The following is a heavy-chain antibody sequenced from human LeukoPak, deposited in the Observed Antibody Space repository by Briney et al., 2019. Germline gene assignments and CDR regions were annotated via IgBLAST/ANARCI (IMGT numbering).Heavy chain of an antibody. D-gene: IGHD1-26*01. Sequence: GGSLRLSCAASGFTFSSYAMSWVRQAPGKGLEWVSVINGSGGSTYYADSVKGRFTISRDNSKNTLYLQMNSLRAEDTAVYYCAKRPLLEATTFDYWGQGTLVTVSS. CDR1: GFTFSSYA. CDR2: INGSGGST. V-gene: IGHV3-23*01. J-gene: IGHJ4*02. CDR3: AKRPLLEATTFDY.